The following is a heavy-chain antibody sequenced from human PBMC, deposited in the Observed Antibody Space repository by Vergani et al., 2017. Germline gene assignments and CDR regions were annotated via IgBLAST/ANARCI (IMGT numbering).Heavy chain of an antibody. CDR3: ARVLSSNPGYCSGCICYPRSVRDY. V-gene: IGHV1-2*02. Sequence: QVQLVQSGAEVKKPGASVKVSCKASGYTFTGYYMHWVRQAPGQGLEWMGWINPNSGGTNYAQKFQGRVTMTRDTSISTAYMELIRLRSDDTAVYYCARVLSSNPGYCSGCICYPRSVRDYWGQGTLVTVSS. CDR2: INPNSGGT. D-gene: IGHD2-15*01. CDR1: GYTFTGYY. J-gene: IGHJ4*02.